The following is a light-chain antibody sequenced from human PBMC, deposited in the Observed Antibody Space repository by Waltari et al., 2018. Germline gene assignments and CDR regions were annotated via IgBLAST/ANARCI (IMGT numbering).Light chain of an antibody. CDR2: EVS. Sequence: DIVMTQTPLSLSVSPRQPASISCKSSQSLLHRDGKTYLYWYLKRPGQSPQLLISEVSSRFSGVPYRFSGSGSGTDFTLKISRVEAEDVGLYYCMQGVHLPLTFGGGTKVEIQ. V-gene: IGKV2-29*03. CDR3: MQGVHLPLT. CDR1: QSLLHRDGKTY. J-gene: IGKJ4*01.